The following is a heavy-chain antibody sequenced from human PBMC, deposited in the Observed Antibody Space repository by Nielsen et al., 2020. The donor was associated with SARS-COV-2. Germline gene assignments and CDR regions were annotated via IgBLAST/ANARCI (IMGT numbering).Heavy chain of an antibody. V-gene: IGHV3-74*03. CDR2: INPDDSKT. D-gene: IGHD3-22*01. J-gene: IGHJ4*02. CDR3: ARLWDDGYYFDTSPYDY. Sequence: GESLKISCAASGFIFSNYRMHWVRQAPGQGLVWVSHINPDDSKTTYADSVKGRFTISRDNAKNTLYLQMNSLRAEDTAVYYCARLWDDGYYFDTSPYDYWGQGTLVTVSS. CDR1: GFIFSNYR.